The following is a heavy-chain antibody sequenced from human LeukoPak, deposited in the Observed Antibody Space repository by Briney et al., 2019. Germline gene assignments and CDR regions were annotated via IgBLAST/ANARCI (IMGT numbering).Heavy chain of an antibody. CDR3: AKSSGYGGSYLFDS. CDR1: GFTFDDFA. J-gene: IGHJ4*02. V-gene: IGHV3-9*03. CDR2: IFWNTNTI. Sequence: GGSLRLSCAASGFTFDDFALHWVRQAPGKGLEWVSGIFWNTNTIGYADSVKGRFTISRDNAKNSLYLQMNSLRAEDMAVYYCAKSSGYGGSYLFDSWGQGTLVTVSS. D-gene: IGHD1-26*01.